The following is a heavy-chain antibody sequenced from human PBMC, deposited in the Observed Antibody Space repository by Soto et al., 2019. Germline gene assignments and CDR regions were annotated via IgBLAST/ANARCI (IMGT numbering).Heavy chain of an antibody. CDR3: AREGVGATSINFDF. CDR1: GFTFSSYA. J-gene: IGHJ4*02. D-gene: IGHD1-26*01. V-gene: IGHV3-30-3*01. Sequence: QVQLVESGGGVVQPGRSLRLSCAASGFTFSSYAMHWVRQAPGKGLEWVAVISYDGSNKYYADSVKGRFTFSRDNSKNTRYLQMNSLRAEDTAVYYCAREGVGATSINFDFWGQGTLVTVSS. CDR2: ISYDGSNK.